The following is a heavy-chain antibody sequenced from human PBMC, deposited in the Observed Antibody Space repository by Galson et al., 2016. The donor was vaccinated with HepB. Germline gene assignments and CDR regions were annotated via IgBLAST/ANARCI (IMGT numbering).Heavy chain of an antibody. CDR3: ARERWSVFDY. CDR1: GGSVNRGGYF. Sequence: TLSLTCSVSGGSVNRGGYFWSWIRQPPGKGLEWIGNIHDVGRTYRNPSLVSRLSMSLDTSANQFSLHLSSVSAADTAVYFCARERWSVFDYWGQGIPVIVSS. D-gene: IGHD3-3*01. CDR2: IHDVGRT. J-gene: IGHJ4*02. V-gene: IGHV4-31*03.